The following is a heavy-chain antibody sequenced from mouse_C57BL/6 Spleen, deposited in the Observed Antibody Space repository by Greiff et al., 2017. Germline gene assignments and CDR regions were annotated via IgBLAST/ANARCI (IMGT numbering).Heavy chain of an antibody. Sequence: VKLMESGAELVKPGASVKISCKASGYAFSSYWMNWVKQRPGKGLEWIGQIYPGDGDTNYNGKFKGKATLTADKSSSTAYMQLSSLTSEDSAVYFCARKGVITTVVARWYFDVWGTGTTVTVSS. V-gene: IGHV1-80*01. CDR3: ARKGVITTVVARWYFDV. J-gene: IGHJ1*03. D-gene: IGHD1-1*01. CDR1: GYAFSSYW. CDR2: IYPGDGDT.